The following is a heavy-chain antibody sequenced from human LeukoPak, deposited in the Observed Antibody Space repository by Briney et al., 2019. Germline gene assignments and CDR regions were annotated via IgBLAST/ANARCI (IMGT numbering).Heavy chain of an antibody. D-gene: IGHD3-16*01. CDR3: AKDQGSGHGAYTWGTFDY. J-gene: IGHJ4*01. CDR2: ISGRGDST. Sequence: GASVKVSCKASGGTFSSHAMSWVRQAPGKGLEWVSGISGRGDSTVYADSVKGRFTISRDNSGNTLFLQMNSLRVEDTAVYYCAKDQGSGHGAYTWGTFDYRGPETLVTAFS. V-gene: IGHV3-23*01. CDR1: GGTFSSHA.